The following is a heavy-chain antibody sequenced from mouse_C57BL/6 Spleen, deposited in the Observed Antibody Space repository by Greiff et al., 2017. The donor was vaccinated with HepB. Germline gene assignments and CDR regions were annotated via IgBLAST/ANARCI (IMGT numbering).Heavy chain of an antibody. J-gene: IGHJ3*01. Sequence: EVKLVESEGGLVQPGSSMKLSCTASGFTFSDYYMAWVRQVPEKGLEWVANINYDGSSTYYLDSLKSRFIISRDNAKNILYLQMSSLKSEDTATYYCARVGLRGAWFAYWGQGTLVTVSA. CDR1: GFTFSDYY. CDR3: ARVGLRGAWFAY. V-gene: IGHV5-16*01. CDR2: INYDGSST. D-gene: IGHD2-4*01.